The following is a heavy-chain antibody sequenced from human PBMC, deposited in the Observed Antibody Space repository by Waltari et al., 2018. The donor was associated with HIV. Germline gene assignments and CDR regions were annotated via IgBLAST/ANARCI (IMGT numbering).Heavy chain of an antibody. Sequence: EVQLVDSGGGLVKPGGSLRLSCAASGFTFSASRMNWVRQSPGKGLEWVSSISSSGSFIYYADSVKGRFTISRDNAQNSMYLQMNNLRADDSAMYYCARDSRGTSWSLNWFDPWGQGTLVTVSS. CDR2: ISSSGSFI. J-gene: IGHJ5*02. CDR3: ARDSRGTSWSLNWFDP. D-gene: IGHD6-13*01. V-gene: IGHV3-21*02. CDR1: GFTFSASR.